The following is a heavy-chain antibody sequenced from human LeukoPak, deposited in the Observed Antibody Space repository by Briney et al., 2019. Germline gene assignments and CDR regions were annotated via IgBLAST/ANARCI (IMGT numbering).Heavy chain of an antibody. J-gene: IGHJ4*02. CDR3: ARATYYYGSGAI. D-gene: IGHD3-10*01. V-gene: IGHV4-61*08. CDR2: IYYSGST. Sequence: SETLSLTCTVSGGSISSGDYYWSWIRQPPGKGLEWIGYIYYSGSTNYNPSLKSRVTISVDTSKNQFSLKLSSVTAADTAVYYCARATYYYGSGAIWGQGTLVTVSS. CDR1: GGSISSGDYY.